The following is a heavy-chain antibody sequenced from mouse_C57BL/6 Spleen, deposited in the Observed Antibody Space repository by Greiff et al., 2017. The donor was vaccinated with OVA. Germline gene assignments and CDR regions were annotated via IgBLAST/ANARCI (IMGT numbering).Heavy chain of an antibody. CDR2: IYPSDSET. Sequence: QVQLQQPGAELVRPGSSVKLSCKASSYTFTSYWMDWVKQRPGQGLEWIGNIYPSDSETHYNQKFKDKATLTVDKSSSTAYMQLSSLTSEDSAVYYCARPSYGNFAYWGQGTLVTVSA. D-gene: IGHD2-10*01. CDR1: SYTFTSYW. CDR3: ARPSYGNFAY. J-gene: IGHJ3*01. V-gene: IGHV1-61*01.